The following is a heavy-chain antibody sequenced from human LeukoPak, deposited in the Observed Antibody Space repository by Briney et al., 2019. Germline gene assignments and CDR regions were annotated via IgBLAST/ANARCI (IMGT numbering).Heavy chain of an antibody. CDR3: ARVPTAYYDILTGYSNPINY. CDR2: MNPNSGNT. Sequence: ASVKVSCKASGYTFTSYDINWVRQATGQGLEWMGWMNPNSGNTDYAQKFQGRVTMTRNTSISTAYMELSSLRSEDTAVYYCARVPTAYYDILTGYSNPINYWGQGTLVTVSS. J-gene: IGHJ4*02. CDR1: GYTFTSYD. D-gene: IGHD3-9*01. V-gene: IGHV1-8*01.